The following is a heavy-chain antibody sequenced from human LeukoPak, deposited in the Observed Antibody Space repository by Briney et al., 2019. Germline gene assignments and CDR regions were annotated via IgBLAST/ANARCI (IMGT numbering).Heavy chain of an antibody. CDR2: FYYDGKT. Sequence: SETLSLTCTVSGGSFSSSNNYWVWIRQPPGKGLEWIGSFYYDGKTYYNPSLKSRLTVSVDTSENQFSLKLSPVTAADTAVYYCANLYRQLLGRDWGQGTLVTVSS. D-gene: IGHD2-2*01. CDR1: GGSFSSSNNY. J-gene: IGHJ4*02. CDR3: ANLYRQLLGRD. V-gene: IGHV4-39*07.